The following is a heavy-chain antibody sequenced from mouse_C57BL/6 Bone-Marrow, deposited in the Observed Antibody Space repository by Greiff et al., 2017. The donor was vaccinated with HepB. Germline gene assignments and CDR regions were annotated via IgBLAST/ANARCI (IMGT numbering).Heavy chain of an antibody. J-gene: IGHJ4*01. CDR2: INPNNGGT. V-gene: IGHV1-26*01. CDR3: ARFTVVATRSAMDY. CDR1: GYTFTDYY. D-gene: IGHD1-1*01. Sequence: EVQLQQSGPELVKPGASVKISCKASGYTFTDYYMNWVKQSHGKSLEWIGDINPNNGGTSYNQKFKGKATLTVDKSSSTAYMELRSLTSEDSAVYYCARFTVVATRSAMDYWGQGTSVTVSS.